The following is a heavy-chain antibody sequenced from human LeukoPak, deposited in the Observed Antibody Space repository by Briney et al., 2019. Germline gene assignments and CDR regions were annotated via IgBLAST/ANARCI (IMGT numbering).Heavy chain of an antibody. D-gene: IGHD3-22*01. CDR1: GFSISNYE. CDR3: ARGNYYENSGYWVLSAFDI. CDR2: IISSGSTT. J-gene: IGHJ3*02. Sequence: PGGPLRLSCAASGFSISNYEMNWVRQAPGKGLEWVSYIISSGSTTYYADSVKGRFTISRDNAKNSLYLQMNSLRAEDTAVYYCARGNYYENSGYWVLSAFDIWGQGTMVTVSS. V-gene: IGHV3-48*03.